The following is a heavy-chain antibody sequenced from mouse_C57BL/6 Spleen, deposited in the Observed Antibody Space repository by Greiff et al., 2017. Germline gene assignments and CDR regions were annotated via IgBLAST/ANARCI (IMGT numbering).Heavy chain of an antibody. CDR2: IDPENGDT. J-gene: IGHJ4*01. CDR3: THDDYDEVRYAMGY. Sequence: EVKLQQSGAELVRPGASVTLSCTASGFNINDDYMHWVKQRPEQGLEWIGWIDPENGDTEYASKFQGKATITADTSSNTAYLQLSSLTSEDTAVYYCTHDDYDEVRYAMGYWGQGTSVTGAS. CDR1: GFNINDDY. D-gene: IGHD2-4*01. V-gene: IGHV14-4*01.